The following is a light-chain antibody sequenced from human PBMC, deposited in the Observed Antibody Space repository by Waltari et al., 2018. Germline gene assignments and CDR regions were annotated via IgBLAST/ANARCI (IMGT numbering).Light chain of an antibody. CDR3: LQALQSPLS. CDR2: MGS. J-gene: IGKJ4*01. CDR1: LSLLHINGYNY. V-gene: IGKV2-28*01. Sequence: DIVMTQSPLSLSVPPGEPASIPCRSTLSLLHINGYNYLDWYLQKPGQSPHLLIYMGSQRASGVPDRFSGNGSGTNFTLRISRVEAEDVGIYYCLQALQSPLSFGGGTKVEIK.